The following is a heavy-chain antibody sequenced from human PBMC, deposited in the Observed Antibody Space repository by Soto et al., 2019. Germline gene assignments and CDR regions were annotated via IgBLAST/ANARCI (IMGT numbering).Heavy chain of an antibody. V-gene: IGHV3-23*01. J-gene: IGHJ6*02. Sequence: GGSLRLSCAASGFTFSSYAMSWVRQAPGKGLEWVSAISGSGGSTYYADSVKGRFTISRDNSKNTLYLQMNSLRAEDTAVYYCTSCYSSSYYYYGMDVWGQGTTVTVSS. CDR2: ISGSGGST. CDR1: GFTFSSYA. D-gene: IGHD2-15*01. CDR3: TSCYSSSYYYYGMDV.